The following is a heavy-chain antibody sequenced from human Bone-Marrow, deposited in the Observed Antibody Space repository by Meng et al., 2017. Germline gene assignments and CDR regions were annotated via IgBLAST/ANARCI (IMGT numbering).Heavy chain of an antibody. D-gene: IGHD3-22*01. CDR2: IKRKTDGGTT. J-gene: IGHJ4*02. V-gene: IGHV3-15*01. CDR1: GFTFSNAW. Sequence: GGSLRLSCAASGFTFSNAWMSWVRQAPGKGLEWVGRIKRKTDGGTTDYAAPVKGRSTIPRDDSKNTLYLQMNNLKTEATAVYYCTTTYYYEPTTGQHFDYWGQGTLVTVSS. CDR3: TTTYYYEPTTGQHFDY.